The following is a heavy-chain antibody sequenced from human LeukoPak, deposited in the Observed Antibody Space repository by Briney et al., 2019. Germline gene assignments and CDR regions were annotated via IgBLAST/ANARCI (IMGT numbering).Heavy chain of an antibody. CDR1: GFTFSSSW. J-gene: IGHJ4*02. V-gene: IGHV3-74*01. CDR3: TTVGNPAYFAS. CDR2: INSDESIT. D-gene: IGHD1-14*01. Sequence: GGSLRLSCAASGFTFSSSWMYGVRQAPGKGLVWVSRINSDESITTYADSVKGRFTISRDNAKNTLYLQMNSLKTEDTAVYYCTTVGNPAYFASWGQGTLVTVSS.